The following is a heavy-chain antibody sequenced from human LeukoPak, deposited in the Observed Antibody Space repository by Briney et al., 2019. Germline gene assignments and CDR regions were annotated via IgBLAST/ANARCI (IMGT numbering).Heavy chain of an antibody. CDR2: ISSSSSTI. CDR1: GFTFSSYS. Sequence: GGSLRLSCAASGFTFSSYSMNWVRQAPGKGLEWVSYISSSSSTIYYADSVKGRFTISRDNAKNSLYLQMNSLKTEDTAVYYCTSIAVAGHGSFENDYWGQGTLVTVSS. J-gene: IGHJ4*02. D-gene: IGHD6-19*01. CDR3: TSIAVAGHGSFENDY. V-gene: IGHV3-48*01.